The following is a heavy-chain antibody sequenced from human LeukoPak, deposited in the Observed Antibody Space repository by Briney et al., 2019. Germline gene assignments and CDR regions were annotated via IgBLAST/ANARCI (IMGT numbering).Heavy chain of an antibody. Sequence: PSETLSLTCSVSGDFSDIDYLSWIRQPARKGLEWIGRIYTGGSTNYNPSLKTRVSMSLDKSKKEVSLNLTSVTAADTAVYYCAKDLGINTGWFGFDSWGQGTLVTVSS. J-gene: IGHJ5*01. V-gene: IGHV4-4*07. CDR3: AKDLGINTGWFGFDS. CDR2: IYTGGST. D-gene: IGHD6-19*01. CDR1: GDFSDIDY.